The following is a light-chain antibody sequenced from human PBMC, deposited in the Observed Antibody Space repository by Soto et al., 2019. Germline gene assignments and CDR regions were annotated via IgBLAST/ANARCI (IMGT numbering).Light chain of an antibody. J-gene: IGLJ2*01. CDR1: NIGSKS. CDR3: QVWDSSSDHVV. CDR2: YAS. Sequence: SYELTQPPSVSVAPGKTARITCGGNNIGSKSVHWYQQKPGQAPVLVIYYASDRPSGIPERFAGSNSGNTATLTISRVEDGDEADYYCQVWDSSSDHVVFGGGTKVTVL. V-gene: IGLV3-21*04.